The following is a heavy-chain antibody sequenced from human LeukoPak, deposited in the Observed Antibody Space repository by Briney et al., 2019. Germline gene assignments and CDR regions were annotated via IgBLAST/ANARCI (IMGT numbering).Heavy chain of an antibody. CDR3: AKGGATVIDY. Sequence: PGGSLRLXCXXSXXXXXNYWXHWVRXAPGKGLVWVSRINSDGSSTTSADSVKGRFTISRDNAKNTLYLQMNSLRAEDTAVYYCAKGGATVIDYWGQGTLVTVSS. CDR1: XXXXXNYW. CDR2: INSDGSST. J-gene: IGHJ4*02. D-gene: IGHD4-17*01. V-gene: IGHV3-74*01.